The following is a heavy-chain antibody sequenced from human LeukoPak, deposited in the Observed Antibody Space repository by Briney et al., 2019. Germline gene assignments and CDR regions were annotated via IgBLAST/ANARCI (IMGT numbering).Heavy chain of an antibody. CDR3: VIMSHTVVPTARIYYYMDI. D-gene: IGHD1-1*01. V-gene: IGHV1-24*01. CDR2: FDPENAKT. J-gene: IGHJ6*03. Sequence: ASVKVSCKVSGYILTELSIHWVRQAPGKGLEWMGSFDPENAKTMSAQTFQGRVTMTEDTSTDTAYMELRSLRSDDTAIYYCVIMSHTVVPTARIYYYMDIWGTGTTVIVSS. CDR1: GYILTELS.